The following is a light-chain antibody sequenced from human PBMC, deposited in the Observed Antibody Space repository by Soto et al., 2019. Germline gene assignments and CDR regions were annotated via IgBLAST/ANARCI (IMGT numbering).Light chain of an antibody. V-gene: IGLV1-44*01. CDR1: SSNVGSHT. CDR2: SKN. Sequence: QSVLTQPPSASGTPGQRVTISCSGSSSNVGSHTVNWYQQLPGTAPKLLIYSKNQRPSGVPDRFSGSKSGTSASLAISGLCSEDEADYFCAEWDDSMNAVVFGGGTKVTVL. J-gene: IGLJ2*01. CDR3: AEWDDSMNAVV.